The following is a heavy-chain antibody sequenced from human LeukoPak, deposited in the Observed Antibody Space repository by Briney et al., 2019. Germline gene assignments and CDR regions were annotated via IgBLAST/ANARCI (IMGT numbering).Heavy chain of an antibody. CDR2: IRPETGEP. CDR1: GFGLSVLS. CDR3: STDSGRSYFYFDF. V-gene: IGHV1-24*01. D-gene: IGHD3-10*01. J-gene: IGHJ4*02. Sequence: ASVKVSCKISGFGLSVLSIHWMRQAPGKGLEWVGGIRPETGEPIFAQKFRGRVTITEDTFTDTGYLELRGLASEDTAVYYCSTDSGRSYFYFDFWGQGTLVTVSS.